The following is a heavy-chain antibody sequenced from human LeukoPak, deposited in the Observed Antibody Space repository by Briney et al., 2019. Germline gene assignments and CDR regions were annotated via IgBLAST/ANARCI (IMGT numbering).Heavy chain of an antibody. V-gene: IGHV1-46*03. CDR2: INPSGGST. Sequence: ASVKVSCKASGYTFTSYYMHWVRQAPGQGLEWMGIINPSGGSTSYAQKFQGRVTMTRDTSTSTVYMELSSLRSEDTAVYYCARAFNDFWSGYYLDAFDIWGQGTMVTVSS. D-gene: IGHD3-3*01. CDR1: GYTFTSYY. J-gene: IGHJ3*02. CDR3: ARAFNDFWSGYYLDAFDI.